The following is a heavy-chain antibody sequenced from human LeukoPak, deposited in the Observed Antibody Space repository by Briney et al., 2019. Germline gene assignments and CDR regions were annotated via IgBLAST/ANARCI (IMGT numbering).Heavy chain of an antibody. J-gene: IGHJ4*02. CDR2: ISADGGGT. CDR3: AKDIEMATITGPFDY. V-gene: IGHV3-43*02. CDR1: GLSFDDYA. Sequence: GGTLRLSCSASGLSFDDYARHWVRQGPGKGLEWVSLISADGGGTYYIDSVEGRFTVSRDNNKNSLYLQMNSLRTEDTALYYCAKDIEMATITGPFDYWGQGALVTVSS. D-gene: IGHD5-24*01.